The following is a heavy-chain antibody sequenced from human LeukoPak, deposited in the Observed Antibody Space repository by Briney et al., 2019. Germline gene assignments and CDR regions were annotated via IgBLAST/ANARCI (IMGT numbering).Heavy chain of an antibody. CDR1: DGSISSGDYY. J-gene: IGHJ4*02. Sequence: SETLSLTCTVSDGSISSGDYYWSWIRQPPGKGLEWIGYIYYSGSTYYNPSLKSRVTISVDTSKNQFSLKLSSVTAADTAVYYCARADYYDSSGYSGLYLDYWGQGTLVTVSS. CDR3: ARADYYDSSGYSGLYLDY. D-gene: IGHD3-22*01. V-gene: IGHV4-30-4*01. CDR2: IYYSGST.